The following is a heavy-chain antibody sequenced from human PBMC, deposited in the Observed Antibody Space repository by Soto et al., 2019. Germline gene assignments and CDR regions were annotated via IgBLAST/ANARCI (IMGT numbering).Heavy chain of an antibody. CDR2: IYPGDSDA. V-gene: IGHV5-51*01. D-gene: IGHD4-17*01. CDR3: ARHPDYGDYIFDY. Sequence: GESLKISCKGSGYSFTSYWIGWARQMPGKGLEWMGIIYPGDSDARYSPSFQGQVTISADKSISTAYLQWSSLKASDTAMYYCARHPDYGDYIFDYWGQGTLGTVSS. J-gene: IGHJ4*02. CDR1: GYSFTSYW.